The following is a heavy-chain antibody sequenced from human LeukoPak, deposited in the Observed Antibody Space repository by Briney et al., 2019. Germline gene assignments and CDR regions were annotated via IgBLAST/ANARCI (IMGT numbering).Heavy chain of an antibody. Sequence: SQTLSLTCAISGDSVSSYSAAWNWIRQSPSRGLEWLGRTYFRSQWYNTSAVSVKGRISINPDTSKNQFSLQLISVTAEDTAVYYCARVRGYSNSNYAFDSWGQGTLVTVSS. CDR3: ARVRGYSNSNYAFDS. J-gene: IGHJ5*01. V-gene: IGHV6-1*01. CDR1: GDSVSSYSAA. D-gene: IGHD4-11*01. CDR2: TYFRSQWYN.